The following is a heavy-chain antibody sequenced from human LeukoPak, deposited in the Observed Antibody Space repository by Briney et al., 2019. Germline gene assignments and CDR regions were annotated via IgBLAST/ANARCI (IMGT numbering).Heavy chain of an antibody. CDR1: GYTFTSYD. V-gene: IGHV1-8*03. CDR2: MNPNSGNT. D-gene: IGHD3-10*01. Sequence: ASVKVSCKASGYTFTSYDINWVRQATGQGLEWMGWMNPNSGNTGYAQKFQGRVTITRNTSMSTAYMELSSLRSEDTAVYYCARGLMVRGVIITVDYYYYMDVWGKGTTVTVSS. CDR3: ARGLMVRGVIITVDYYYYMDV. J-gene: IGHJ6*03.